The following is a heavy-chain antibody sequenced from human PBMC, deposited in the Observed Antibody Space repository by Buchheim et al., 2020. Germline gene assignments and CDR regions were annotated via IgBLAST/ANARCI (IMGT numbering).Heavy chain of an antibody. J-gene: IGHJ4*02. CDR3: ARGDPQNCSGGSCYSLPNDY. V-gene: IGHV4-61*02. CDR1: GGSVSSGTYY. CDR2: IYSSGST. D-gene: IGHD2-15*01. Sequence: QVQLRESGPGLVKPSQTLSLTCTVSGGSVSSGTYYWSWIRQPAGKGLEWIGRIYSSGSTDYNPSLKSRVTISVDTSKNQFSLKLSSVTAADTAVYYCARGDPQNCSGGSCYSLPNDYWGQGTL.